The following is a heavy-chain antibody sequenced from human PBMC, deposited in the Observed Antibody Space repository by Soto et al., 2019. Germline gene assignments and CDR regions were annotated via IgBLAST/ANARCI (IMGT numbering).Heavy chain of an antibody. CDR2: INPSGGST. D-gene: IGHD3-9*01. J-gene: IGHJ6*02. Sequence: AASVKVSCKASGYTFPSYYMHWVRQAPGQGHEWMGIINPSGGSTSYAQKFQGRVTMTRDTSTSTVYMELSSLRSEDTAVYYCASAGYDILTGRYYYYGMDVWGQGTTVTVSS. V-gene: IGHV1-46*01. CDR3: ASAGYDILTGRYYYYGMDV. CDR1: GYTFPSYY.